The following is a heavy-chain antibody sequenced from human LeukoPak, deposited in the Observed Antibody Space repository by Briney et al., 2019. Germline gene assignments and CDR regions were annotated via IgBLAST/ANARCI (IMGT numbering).Heavy chain of an antibody. D-gene: IGHD3-22*01. V-gene: IGHV3-21*01. Sequence: GGSLRLSCAASGFTFSSYTMNWVRQAPGKGLEWVSSISTSSSYIYYADSVKVRFTISRDNAKSSLYLQMNSLRAEDTAVYYCARESPPQYSYDSSSYLGPMDAFDIWGQGTMVTVSS. J-gene: IGHJ3*02. CDR1: GFTFSSYT. CDR3: ARESPPQYSYDSSSYLGPMDAFDI. CDR2: ISTSSSYI.